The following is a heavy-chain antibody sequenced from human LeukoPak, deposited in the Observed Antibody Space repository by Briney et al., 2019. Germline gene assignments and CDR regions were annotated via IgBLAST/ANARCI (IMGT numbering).Heavy chain of an antibody. Sequence: GGSLRLSCEASGFTFNRHAMSWVRQSPGKGREWVSAISDSGARTYYADSVRGRFTISRDKFKKKLYLHLNSPRAEDTAFYYCAKENFGANYFYYWGQGSLVTVSA. CDR2: ISDSGART. CDR1: GFTFNRHA. V-gene: IGHV3-23*01. CDR3: AKENFGANYFYY. D-gene: IGHD4-17*01. J-gene: IGHJ4*02.